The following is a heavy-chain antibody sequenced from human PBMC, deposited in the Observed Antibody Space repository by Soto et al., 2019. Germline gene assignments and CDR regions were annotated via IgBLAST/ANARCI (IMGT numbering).Heavy chain of an antibody. J-gene: IGHJ6*03. CDR1: GFTVSSDY. CDR2: IYSGGST. V-gene: IGHV3-66*01. CDR3: ARDRIMITFGEANYYQYV. D-gene: IGHD3-16*01. Sequence: PGGSLRLSCAACGFTVSSDYMSWVRQAPGKGLEWVSVIYSGGSTYYADSVKGRFTISRDNSKNTLYLQMNSLRAEDTAVYYCARDRIMITFGEANYYQYVWGKGTTVAVSS.